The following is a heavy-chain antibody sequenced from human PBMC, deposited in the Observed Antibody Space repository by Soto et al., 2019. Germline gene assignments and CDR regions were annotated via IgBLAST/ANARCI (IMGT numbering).Heavy chain of an antibody. J-gene: IGHJ4*01. Sequence: EVQLVESGGGLVQPGGSVRLSCAASGFTFSSYWMHWVRQAPGKGLMWVSSIHNDGSTTRYADSVKGRFTISRDNAKNTLYLQMSSLRVEDTAVYYCARDNWNSYWGQGTLVTVSS. V-gene: IGHV3-74*01. CDR2: IHNDGSTT. CDR1: GFTFSSYW. D-gene: IGHD1-7*01. CDR3: ARDNWNSY.